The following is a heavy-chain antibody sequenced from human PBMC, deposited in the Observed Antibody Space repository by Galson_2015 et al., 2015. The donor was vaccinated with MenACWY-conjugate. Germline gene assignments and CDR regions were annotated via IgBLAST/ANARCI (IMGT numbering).Heavy chain of an antibody. J-gene: IGHJ5*02. V-gene: IGHV3-74*01. CDR1: GFTFNKID. D-gene: IGHD2-15*01. CDR2: INKDGSRT. CDR3: VKDRADIVAAVPANWFDP. Sequence: SLRLSCAASGFTFNKIDMSWVRQTPGKGLAWISHINKDGSRTTYADSVKGRFTISRDNAKNTVYLQMNSLRTEDTAVYYCVKDRADIVAAVPANWFDPWRQGTLVTVSS.